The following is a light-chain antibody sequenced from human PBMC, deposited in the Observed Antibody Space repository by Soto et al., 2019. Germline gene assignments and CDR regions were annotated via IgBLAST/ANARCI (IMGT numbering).Light chain of an antibody. Sequence: QSVLTQPASVSGSPGQSITISCTGTSSDVGGYKYVSWYQQHPGKAPKLMIYEVNNRPSGVSNRFSGSKSGNTASLTVSGLQAEDEADYYCSSFTSSSTLYVFGTGTKVTV. J-gene: IGLJ1*01. CDR2: EVN. CDR3: SSFTSSSTLYV. CDR1: SSDVGGYKY. V-gene: IGLV2-14*01.